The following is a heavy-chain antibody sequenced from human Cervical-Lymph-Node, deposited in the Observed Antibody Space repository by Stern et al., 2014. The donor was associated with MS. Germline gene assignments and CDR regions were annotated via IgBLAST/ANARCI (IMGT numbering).Heavy chain of an antibody. CDR3: ARDSGYPDY. V-gene: IGHV4-31*03. J-gene: IGHJ4*02. D-gene: IGHD3-22*01. CDR1: GDSIVTSSHY. CDR2: IYHTGST. Sequence: VQLVESGPGLVKPSQSLSLTCTVSGDSIVTSSHYWSWIRQHPGKGLEWIGYIYHTGSTNYNPSLKSRVILSIDTSKNQFSLNLSSVTGADTAVYYCARDSGYPDYWGQGTLVTVSS.